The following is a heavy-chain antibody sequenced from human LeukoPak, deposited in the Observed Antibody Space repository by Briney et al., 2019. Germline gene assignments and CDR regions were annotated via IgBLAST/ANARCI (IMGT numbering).Heavy chain of an antibody. D-gene: IGHD2-21*02. CDR2: ISAYNGNT. J-gene: IGHJ4*02. CDR3: ARGAYCGGDCYRRSLDY. V-gene: IGHV1-18*01. CDR1: GYTFTNYG. Sequence: VASVKVSCKASGYTFTNYGISWVRQAPGQGLEWMGWISAYNGNTNYAQKLQDRVTMTTDTSTSTAYMEVRSLRSDDTAVYYCARGAYCGGDCYRRSLDYWGQGALVTVSS.